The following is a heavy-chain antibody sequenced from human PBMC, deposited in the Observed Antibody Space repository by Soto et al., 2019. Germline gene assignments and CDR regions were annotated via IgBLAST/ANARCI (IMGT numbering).Heavy chain of an antibody. D-gene: IGHD2-15*01. CDR3: ARVSDCSGGSCYLYFDY. CDR2: IYHSGST. V-gene: IGHV4-30-2*01. CDR1: GGSISSGGYS. J-gene: IGHJ4*02. Sequence: SETLSLTCTVSGGSISSGGYSWSWIRQPPGKGLEWIGYIYHSGSTYYNPSLKSRVTISVDRSKNQFSLKLSSVTAADTAVYYCARVSDCSGGSCYLYFDYWGQGTLVTVSS.